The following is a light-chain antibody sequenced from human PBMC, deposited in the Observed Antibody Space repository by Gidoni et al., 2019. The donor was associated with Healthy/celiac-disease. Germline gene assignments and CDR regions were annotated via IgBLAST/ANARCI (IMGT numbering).Light chain of an antibody. CDR2: LGS. CDR3: MQALQTPLT. V-gene: IGKV2-28*01. J-gene: IGKJ4*01. CDR1: QILLPSNGYNY. Sequence: ILLTHSPLSLPVPPGKPASISCRSSQILLPSNGYNYFDWYLQKPGQSPQLLIYLGSNRAPGVPDRFSGSGSGTDFTLKISRVEAEDVGVYYCMQALQTPLTFGGGTKVEIK.